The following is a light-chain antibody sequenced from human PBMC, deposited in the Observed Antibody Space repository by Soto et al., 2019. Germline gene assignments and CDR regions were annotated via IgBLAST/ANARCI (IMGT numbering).Light chain of an antibody. CDR2: DAS. CDR3: QQYNTYPLT. J-gene: IGKJ4*01. CDR1: QTISNW. Sequence: DIQMTQSPSTLSASVGDRVTITCRASQTISNWLAWYQQKPGKAPKVLIFDASTLDGGVPSRFSGRRSGTDFTRTISSLQPSDFATYYCQQYNTYPLTCGGGTQVEI. V-gene: IGKV1-5*01.